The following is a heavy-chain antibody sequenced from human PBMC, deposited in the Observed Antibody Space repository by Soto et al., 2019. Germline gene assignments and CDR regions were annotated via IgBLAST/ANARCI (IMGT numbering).Heavy chain of an antibody. CDR1: GFTSSSYA. CDR3: ASGGSSSWYWGY. CDR2: ISYDGSNK. Sequence: QVQLVESGGGVVQPGRSLRLSCAASGFTSSSYAMHWVRQAPGKGLEWEAVISYDGSNKYYADSVKGRFTISRDNSKNTLYLQMNSLRAEDTAVYYCASGGSSSWYWGYWGQGTLVTVSS. V-gene: IGHV3-30-3*01. J-gene: IGHJ4*02. D-gene: IGHD6-13*01.